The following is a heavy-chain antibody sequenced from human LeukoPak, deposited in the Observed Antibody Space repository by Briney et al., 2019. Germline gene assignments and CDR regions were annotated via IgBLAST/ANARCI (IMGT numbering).Heavy chain of an antibody. D-gene: IGHD6-19*01. CDR3: AREYSSGWTSDY. CDR1: GFMFSSYW. V-gene: IGHV3-74*01. Sequence: GGSLGLSCAASGFMFSSYWMNWVRQAPGKGLVWVSRINSDGNYTTYADSVKGRFTISRDNAKNTLSLQMNSLRAEDTAVYYCAREYSSGWTSDYWGQGTLVTVSS. CDR2: INSDGNYT. J-gene: IGHJ4*02.